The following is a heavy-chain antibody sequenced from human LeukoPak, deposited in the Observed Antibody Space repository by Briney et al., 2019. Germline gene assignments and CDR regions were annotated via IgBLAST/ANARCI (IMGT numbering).Heavy chain of an antibody. V-gene: IGHV3-7*01. J-gene: IGHJ5*02. D-gene: IGHD1-26*01. CDR3: GRDIEGRFDP. Sequence: GGSLRLSCEASGFTFSSYAMHWVRQAPGKGLEWVANIEQDGSDKYYVDSVVGRFTISRDNAQNLLYLHMNSLRAEDTGAYYCGRDIEGRFDPWGQGTLVTVSS. CDR2: IEQDGSDK. CDR1: GFTFSSYA.